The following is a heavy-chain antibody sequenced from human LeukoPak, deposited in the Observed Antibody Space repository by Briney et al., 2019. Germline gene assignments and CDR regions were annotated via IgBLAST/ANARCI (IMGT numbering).Heavy chain of an antibody. D-gene: IGHD3-3*01. Sequence: ASVKVSCKASGYTFTSYYMHWVRQAPGQGLEWMGIINPSGGSTSYAQKFQGRVTITADKSTSTAYMELSSLRSEDTAVYYCARVPNIDFWSGYYGYFDYWGQGTLVTVSS. J-gene: IGHJ4*02. CDR1: GYTFTSYY. CDR2: INPSGGST. V-gene: IGHV1-46*01. CDR3: ARVPNIDFWSGYYGYFDY.